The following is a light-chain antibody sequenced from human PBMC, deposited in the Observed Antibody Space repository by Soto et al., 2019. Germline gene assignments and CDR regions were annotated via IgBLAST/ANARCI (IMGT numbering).Light chain of an antibody. V-gene: IGKV3-20*01. Sequence: EIVLTQSPGTLSSSPGERATLSCRASQTVNSNYLAWYQQKPGQAPSLLMYAAATRATGIPDRFSASGSGTDFTLTISRLDPADFAVYYCQQYGYSPFTFGQGTKLEIK. CDR2: AAA. J-gene: IGKJ2*01. CDR1: QTVNSNY. CDR3: QQYGYSPFT.